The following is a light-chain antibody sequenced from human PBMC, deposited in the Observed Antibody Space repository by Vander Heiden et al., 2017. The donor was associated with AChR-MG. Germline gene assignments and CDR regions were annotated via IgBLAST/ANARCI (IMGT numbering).Light chain of an antibody. J-gene: IGKJ2*01. Sequence: DIQMTQSPSSLSASVGDRVTITCRASQSINSYLNWYQQKPGKAPNLLIYAASSLQSGVPLRFSGSGSGTDFTLTISSLQPEDFATYYCQQSYSTPLAFCQGTKLVIK. CDR2: AAS. CDR1: QSINSY. V-gene: IGKV1-39*01. CDR3: QQSYSTPLA.